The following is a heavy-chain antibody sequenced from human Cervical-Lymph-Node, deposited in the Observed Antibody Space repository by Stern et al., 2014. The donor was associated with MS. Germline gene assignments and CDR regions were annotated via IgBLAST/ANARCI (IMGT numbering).Heavy chain of an antibody. D-gene: IGHD3-9*01. J-gene: IGHJ4*02. CDR3: ARLNILTGYSLGN. V-gene: IGHV4-39*01. CDR2: IYHPGST. Sequence: VQLVESGPGLVKPSETLSLTCTVSGGPISSSSYYWGWIRQSPGKGLEWLGSIYHPGSTNYTLPLKPGVTIPLTPSKNQFPLKLTSVTAADTAVYYCARLNILTGYSLGNWGQGALVTVSS. CDR1: GGPISSSSYY.